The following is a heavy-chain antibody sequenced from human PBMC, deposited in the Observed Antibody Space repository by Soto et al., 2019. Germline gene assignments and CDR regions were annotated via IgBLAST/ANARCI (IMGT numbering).Heavy chain of an antibody. CDR1: GFTFSSYS. CDR3: ARVRASIAVAGDY. CDR2: ISSSSSTI. D-gene: IGHD6-19*01. V-gene: IGHV3-48*02. J-gene: IGHJ4*02. Sequence: EVQLVESRGGLVQPGGSLRLSCAASGFTFSSYSMNWVRQAPGKGLERVSYISSSSSTIYYADSVKGRFTISRDNAKNSLYVQMNSLRDEDTAVYYCARVRASIAVAGDYWGQGTLVTVSS.